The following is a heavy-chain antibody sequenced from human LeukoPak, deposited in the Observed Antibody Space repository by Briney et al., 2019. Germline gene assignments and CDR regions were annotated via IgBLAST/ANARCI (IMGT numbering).Heavy chain of an antibody. CDR1: GFTFSTYW. CDR3: ARENYDSSGESFAFDI. D-gene: IGHD2-15*01. V-gene: IGHV3-74*01. Sequence: GGSLRLSCAAPGFTFSTYWMHWVRHAPGKGLVWVSSIRSDGSTTDYADSVKGRFIISRDKAKNTLYLQMNSLRAEDTAVYYCARENYDSSGESFAFDIWGRGTVVTVSS. J-gene: IGHJ3*02. CDR2: IRSDGSTT.